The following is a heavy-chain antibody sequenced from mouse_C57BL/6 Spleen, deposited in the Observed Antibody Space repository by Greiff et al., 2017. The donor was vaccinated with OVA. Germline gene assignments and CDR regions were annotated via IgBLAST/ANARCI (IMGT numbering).Heavy chain of an antibody. J-gene: IGHJ1*03. CDR3: ARNDGYYGWYFDV. V-gene: IGHV1-72*01. Sequence: VQLQQPGAELVKPGASVKLSCKASGYTFTSYWMHWVKQRPGRGLEWIGRIDPTSGGTKYNEKFKGKATLTVDKPSSTAYMQLSSLTSEDSAVYYCARNDGYYGWYFDVWGTGTTVTVSS. CDR1: GYTFTSYW. D-gene: IGHD2-3*01. CDR2: IDPTSGGT.